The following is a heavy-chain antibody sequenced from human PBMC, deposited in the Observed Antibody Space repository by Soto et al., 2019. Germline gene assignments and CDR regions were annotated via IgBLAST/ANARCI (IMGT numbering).Heavy chain of an antibody. CDR3: ARGEPYSGRISAY. CDR1: GASVSSNSAA. Sequence: QVQLQQSGPGLVKPSQTLSVTCGISGASVSSNSAAWNWLRQSPSRSLEWLGRTYYRSKWYNDYAVSEESRMTLNPNTSKNHFSQQPHFVPHESTAVYFCARGEPYSGRISAYWGQGTLDTISS. CDR2: TYYRSKWYN. J-gene: IGHJ4*02. V-gene: IGHV6-1*01. D-gene: IGHD1-26*01.